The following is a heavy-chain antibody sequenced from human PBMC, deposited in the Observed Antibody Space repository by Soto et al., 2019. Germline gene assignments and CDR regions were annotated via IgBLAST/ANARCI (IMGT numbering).Heavy chain of an antibody. CDR2: INHSGST. CDR3: ARGGSSPLDYYYYYMDV. J-gene: IGHJ6*03. D-gene: IGHD6-6*01. CDR1: GGSFSGYY. Sequence: PSETLSLTCAVYGGSFSGYYWSWIRQPPGKGLEWIGEINHSGSTNYNPSLKSRVTISVDTSKNQFSLKLSSVTAADTAVYYCARGGSSPLDYYYYYMDVWGKGITVTVSS. V-gene: IGHV4-34*01.